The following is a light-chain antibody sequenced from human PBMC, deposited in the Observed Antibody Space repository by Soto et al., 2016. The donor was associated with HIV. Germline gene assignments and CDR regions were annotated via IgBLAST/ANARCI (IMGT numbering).Light chain of an antibody. CDR1: KLGEKY. J-gene: IGLJ3*02. CDR3: QVWDRSRDHPNWV. V-gene: IGLV3-1*01. CDR2: QDN. Sequence: SYELTQPPSLSVSPGQTASITCSENKLGEKYVCWFQQKPGQSPVQVIYQDNKRPSGIPERFSGSNSGNTATLTISRVEAGDEADYFCQVWDRSRDHPNWVFGGGTKLT.